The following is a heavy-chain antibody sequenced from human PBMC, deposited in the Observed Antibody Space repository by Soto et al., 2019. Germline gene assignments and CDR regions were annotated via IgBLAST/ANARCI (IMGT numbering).Heavy chain of an antibody. CDR2: IWYDGSKE. J-gene: IGHJ3*02. Sequence: QVQLVESGGGVIQPGRSLRLSCAASGFNFRSYGMHWVRQAPGKGLEWVALIWYDGSKEYYADSVKRRFTISRDNYNNTLYLQMNSVRAEDSAVYYCARTLIRFGEFTFDIWGQGIMVTVSS. V-gene: IGHV3-33*01. D-gene: IGHD3-10*01. CDR3: ARTLIRFGEFTFDI. CDR1: GFNFRSYG.